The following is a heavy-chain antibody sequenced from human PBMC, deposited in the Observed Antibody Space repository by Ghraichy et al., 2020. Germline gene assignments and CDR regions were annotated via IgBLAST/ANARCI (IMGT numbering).Heavy chain of an antibody. J-gene: IGHJ4*02. D-gene: IGHD3-22*01. Sequence: GGSLRLSCAASGFTFSSYGMHWVRQAPGKGLEWVAVIWYDGSNKYYADSVKGRFTISRDNSKNTLYLQMNSLRAEDTAVYYCARADYSSGYSSPDYWGQGTLVTVSS. V-gene: IGHV3-33*01. CDR3: ARADYSSGYSSPDY. CDR1: GFTFSSYG. CDR2: IWYDGSNK.